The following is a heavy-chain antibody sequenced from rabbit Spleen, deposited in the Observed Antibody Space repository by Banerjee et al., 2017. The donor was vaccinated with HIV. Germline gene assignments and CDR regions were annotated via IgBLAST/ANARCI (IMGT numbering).Heavy chain of an antibody. V-gene: IGHV1S40*01. D-gene: IGHD6-1*01. J-gene: IGHJ4*01. CDR1: GFSLSSYA. CDR3: ARDRGYTYGYIGYTPTRTYYFNL. CDR2: IDTGDGST. Sequence: QSLEESGGDLVKPGASLTLTCTASGFSLSSYAMCWVRQAPGKGLEWIACIDTGDGSTYYASWAKGRFTISKTSSTTVTLQMTSLTAADTATYFCARDRGYTYGYIGYTPTRTYYFNLWGPGTLVTVS.